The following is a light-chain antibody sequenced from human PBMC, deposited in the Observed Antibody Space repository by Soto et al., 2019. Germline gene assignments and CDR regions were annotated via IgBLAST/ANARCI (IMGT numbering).Light chain of an antibody. V-gene: IGKV1-27*01. CDR1: QGISNY. CDR3: QKYNNAPQLT. Sequence: DIQMTQSPSSLSASVGDRVTTTCRASQGISNYLAWYQQKPGKVPKLLIYAASTLQSGAPSRFSGSGSGTDFTLTISSLQPEDVATYYCQKYNNAPQLTFGGGTKVDIK. CDR2: AAS. J-gene: IGKJ4*01.